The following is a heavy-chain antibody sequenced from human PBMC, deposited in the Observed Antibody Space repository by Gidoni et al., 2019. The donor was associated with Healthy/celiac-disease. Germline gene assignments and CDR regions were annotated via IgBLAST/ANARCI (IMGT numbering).Heavy chain of an antibody. Sequence: QVPLVQSGAEVKTPGSSVKVSCKASGGTFSSYAISWVRQAPGQGLEWMGGIIPIFGTANYAQKFQGRVTITADKSTSTAYMELSSLRSEDTAVYYCARSQDDYGDYGPKDRPRLDYWGQGTLVTVSS. CDR2: IIPIFGTA. CDR1: GGTFSSYA. J-gene: IGHJ4*02. CDR3: ARSQDDYGDYGPKDRPRLDY. D-gene: IGHD4-17*01. V-gene: IGHV1-69*06.